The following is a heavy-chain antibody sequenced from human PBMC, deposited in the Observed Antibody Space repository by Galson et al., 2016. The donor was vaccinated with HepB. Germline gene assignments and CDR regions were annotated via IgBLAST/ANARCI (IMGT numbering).Heavy chain of an antibody. Sequence: LRLSCAASGFTFSTYTMNWVRQAPGKGLEWISSINSRSTYIYYADSVKGQFTISRDNAKKSLFLEMNSLRAEDTAVYYCARSDILSGSYFDFWGQGTVVTLSS. J-gene: IGHJ4*02. CDR1: GFTFSTYT. CDR2: INSRSTYI. V-gene: IGHV3-21*01. CDR3: ARSDILSGSYFDF. D-gene: IGHD3-9*01.